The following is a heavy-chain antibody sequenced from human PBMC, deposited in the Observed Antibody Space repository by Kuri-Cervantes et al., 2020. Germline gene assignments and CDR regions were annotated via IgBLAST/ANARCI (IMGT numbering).Heavy chain of an antibody. D-gene: IGHD3-3*01. CDR1: GYTFSSYG. CDR2: ISGDNSYT. V-gene: IGHV1-18*01. CDR3: ARAKSNDFWSGYYNYYYYGMDV. Sequence: ASVKVSCKASGYTFSSYGISWVRQAPGQGLEWMGWISGDNSYTNYAQKFQGRITMTTDTSSTTAYMELSSLRSEDTALYYCARAKSNDFWSGYYNYYYYGMDVWGQGTTVTVSS. J-gene: IGHJ6*02.